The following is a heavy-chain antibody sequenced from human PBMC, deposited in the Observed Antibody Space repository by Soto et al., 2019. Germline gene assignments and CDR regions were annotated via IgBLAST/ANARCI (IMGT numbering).Heavy chain of an antibody. CDR2: IYYSGST. Sequence: SETLSLTCTVSGGSISSSSYYWGWIRQPPGKGLEWIGSIYYSGSTYYNPSLKSRVTISVDTSKNQFSLKLSSVTAADTAVYYCARRGHLGRNLDWLLYPPSSGNWFDPWGQGPLGTVSS. D-gene: IGHD3-3*01. CDR1: GGSISSSSYY. V-gene: IGHV4-39*01. CDR3: ARRGHLGRNLDWLLYPPSSGNWFDP. J-gene: IGHJ5*02.